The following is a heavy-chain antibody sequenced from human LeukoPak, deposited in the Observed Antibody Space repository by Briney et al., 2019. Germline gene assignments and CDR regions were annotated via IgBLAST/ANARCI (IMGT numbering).Heavy chain of an antibody. CDR1: GGSFSGYY. J-gene: IGHJ4*02. D-gene: IGHD3-16*01. CDR2: ISQSGST. Sequence: SETLSLTCALYGGSFSGYYWSWIRHFPGKGLEWIGEISQSGSTMYTASLKNRVTISSDTSKNQFSLNLRSVTAADTAVYYCARDSAVLGGTFFDVWGQGTLVTVSS. V-gene: IGHV4-34*01. CDR3: ARDSAVLGGTFFDV.